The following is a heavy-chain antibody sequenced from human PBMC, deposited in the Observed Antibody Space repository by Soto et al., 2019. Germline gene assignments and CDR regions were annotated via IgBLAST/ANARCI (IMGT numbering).Heavy chain of an antibody. Sequence: QVQLVQSGAEVKKPGSSVKVSCKASGGTFSSYAISWVRQAPGQGLEWMGGIITIFGTANYAQKFQGRVTITADESTSTAYMELSSLRSEDTAVYYCARGEVITDRYYYYGMDVWGQGTTVTVSS. D-gene: IGHD3-22*01. CDR1: GGTFSSYA. CDR3: ARGEVITDRYYYYGMDV. CDR2: IITIFGTA. V-gene: IGHV1-69*12. J-gene: IGHJ6*02.